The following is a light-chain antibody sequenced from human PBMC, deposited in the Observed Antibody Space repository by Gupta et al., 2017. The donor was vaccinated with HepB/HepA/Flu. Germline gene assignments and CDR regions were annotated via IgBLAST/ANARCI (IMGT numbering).Light chain of an antibody. CDR2: KAS. J-gene: IGKJ1*01. CDR1: QSISTW. CDR3: QQYNSQGT. V-gene: IGKV1-5*03. Sequence: DIQMTQSPSTLSASVGDRVTITCRASQSISTWLAWYQQKAGKALKLLIYKASSLESGVPSRFSGSGSGTEFTLTISSLQPDDFATYYCQQYNSQGTFGQGTKVEIK.